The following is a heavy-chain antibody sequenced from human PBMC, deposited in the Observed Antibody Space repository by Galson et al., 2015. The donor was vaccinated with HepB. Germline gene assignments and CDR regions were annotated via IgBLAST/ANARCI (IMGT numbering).Heavy chain of an antibody. V-gene: IGHV5-51*03. D-gene: IGHD3-22*01. J-gene: IGHJ3*01. CDR1: GFDFPTHW. Sequence: QSGAEVKKPGDSLKISCKTSGFDFPTHWIAWVRQRPGKGLEWMGIIFPGDSDSIYSPSFESQVTMSVDKSISTAYLHWGSLKASDTAVYYCARPQPTVVSPADTLDVWGQGTMVIVSS. CDR3: ARPQPTVVSPADTLDV. CDR2: IFPGDSDS.